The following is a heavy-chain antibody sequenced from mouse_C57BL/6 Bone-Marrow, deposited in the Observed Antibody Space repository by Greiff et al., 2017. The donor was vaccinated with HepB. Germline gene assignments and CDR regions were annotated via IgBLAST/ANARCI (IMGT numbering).Heavy chain of an antibody. CDR3: ATVVATDYAMDY. D-gene: IGHD1-1*01. J-gene: IGHJ4*01. V-gene: IGHV5-17*01. CDR2: ISSGSSTI. CDR1: GFTFSDYG. Sequence: DVMLVESGGGLVKPGGSLKLSCAASGFTFSDYGMHWVRQAPEKGLEWVAYISSGSSTIYYADTVKGRVTISRDNAKNTLFLQMTSLRSEDTAMYYCATVVATDYAMDYWGQGTSVTVSS.